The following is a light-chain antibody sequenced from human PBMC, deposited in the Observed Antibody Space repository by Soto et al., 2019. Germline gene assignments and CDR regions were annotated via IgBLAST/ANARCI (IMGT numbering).Light chain of an antibody. CDR2: GNS. V-gene: IGLV1-40*01. CDR3: QSYDSSLSGSV. CDR1: SSSIGAGYD. J-gene: IGLJ2*01. Sequence: QSVLTQPPSVSGAPGQRVTISCTGSSSSIGAGYDVHWYQQLPGTAPKLLIYGNSNRPSGVPDRFSGSKSGTSASLAITGLKAEDEADYHCQSYDSSLSGSVFGGGTKLTVL.